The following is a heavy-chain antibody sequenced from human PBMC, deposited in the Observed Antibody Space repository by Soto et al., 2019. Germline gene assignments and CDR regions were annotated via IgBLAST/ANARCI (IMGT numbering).Heavy chain of an antibody. CDR2: INSDGSRT. V-gene: IGHV3-74*01. Sequence: GGSLRLSCPVSGFTLSTYSMHWVRHAPGKGLVWVSRINSDGSRTNYADSVKGRFTTFRDNAKNTLYLQLNSLTAEDTAVYYWATVATRSYDCFHPWGQGTRVTGAS. J-gene: IGHJ5*02. CDR1: GFTLSTYS. CDR3: ATVATRSYDCFHP. D-gene: IGHD1-26*01.